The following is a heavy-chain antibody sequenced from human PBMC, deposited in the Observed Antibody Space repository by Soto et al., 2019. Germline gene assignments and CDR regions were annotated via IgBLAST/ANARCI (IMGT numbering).Heavy chain of an antibody. CDR2: ISAHNGNK. D-gene: IGHD1-1*01. J-gene: IGHJ4*02. Sequence: QVHLVQSGAEVKKPGASVKVSCKGSGYTFTSYGITWVRQAPGQGLEWMGWISAHNGNKDYAQRLQGRVTVTRATSTSTAYMELRSLRSDDTAVYYCARGRYGDYWGQGALVTVSS. CDR1: GYTFTSYG. V-gene: IGHV1-18*01. CDR3: ARGRYGDY.